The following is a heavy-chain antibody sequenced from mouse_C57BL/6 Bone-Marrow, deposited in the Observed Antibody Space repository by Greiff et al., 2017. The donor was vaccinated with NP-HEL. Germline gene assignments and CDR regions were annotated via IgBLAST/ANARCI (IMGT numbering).Heavy chain of an antibody. V-gene: IGHV5-9*01. J-gene: IGHJ3*01. Sequence: EVKLMESGGGLVKPGGSLKLSCAASGFTFSSYTMSWVRQTPEKRLEWVATISGGGGNTYYPDSVKGRFTISRDNAKNTLYLQMSSLRSEDTALYYCARHEGNYPFAYWGQGTLVTVSA. CDR2: ISGGGGNT. CDR3: ARHEGNYPFAY. D-gene: IGHD2-1*01. CDR1: GFTFSSYT.